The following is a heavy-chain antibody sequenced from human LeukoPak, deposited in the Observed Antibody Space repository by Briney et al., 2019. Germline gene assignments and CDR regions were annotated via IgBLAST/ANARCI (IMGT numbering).Heavy chain of an antibody. CDR1: GGSFSGYY. Sequence: PSETLSLTCAVYGGSFSGYYWSWIRQPPGKGLEWIGEINHSGSTNYNPSLKSRVTISVDTSKNQFSLKLGSVTAADTAVYYCARAHSESYYMDVWGKGTTVTVSS. D-gene: IGHD4-11*01. CDR2: INHSGST. CDR3: ARAHSESYYMDV. J-gene: IGHJ6*03. V-gene: IGHV4-34*01.